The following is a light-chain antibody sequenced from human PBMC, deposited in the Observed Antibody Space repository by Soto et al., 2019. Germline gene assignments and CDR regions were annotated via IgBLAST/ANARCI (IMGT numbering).Light chain of an antibody. V-gene: IGLV2-14*01. Sequence: QSVLTQPASVSGSPGQSITIACTGTSSDVGGYNYVSWYQQYPGKATRLVISDVSNRPSGVSNRFSGSKSGNSASLTISGLQAEDEADYYCSSYTSSSTYVFGTGTKVTV. CDR1: SSDVGGYNY. CDR2: DVS. J-gene: IGLJ1*01. CDR3: SSYTSSSTYV.